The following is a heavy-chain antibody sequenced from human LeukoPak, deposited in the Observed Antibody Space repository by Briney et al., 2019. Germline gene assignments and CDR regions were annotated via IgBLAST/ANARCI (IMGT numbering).Heavy chain of an antibody. CDR3: ARERRVRYGSGSYYIGYGMDV. J-gene: IGHJ6*02. CDR2: ISSNGGST. V-gene: IGHV3-64*01. Sequence: GGSLRLSCAASGFTFSSYAMHWVRQAPGKGLEYVSAISSNGGSTYYANSVKGRFTISRDNSKNTLYLQMGSLRAEDMAVYYCARERRVRYGSGSYYIGYGMDVWGQGTLVTVSS. CDR1: GFTFSSYA. D-gene: IGHD3-10*01.